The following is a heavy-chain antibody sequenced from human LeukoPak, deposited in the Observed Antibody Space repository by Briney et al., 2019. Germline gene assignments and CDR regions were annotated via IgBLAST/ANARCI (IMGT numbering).Heavy chain of an antibody. D-gene: IGHD3-10*01. CDR1: GGSVSSADYY. Sequence: PSETLSLTCTVSGGSVSSADYYWSWIRQPPGKGLEWIGYIYNSGSTFYNPSLMSRVIMSVDTSKNQFSLRLSSVTAADTAVYYCARAAGDLSFDYWGQGTLVTVSS. CDR2: IYNSGST. J-gene: IGHJ4*02. V-gene: IGHV4-30-4*01. CDR3: ARAAGDLSFDY.